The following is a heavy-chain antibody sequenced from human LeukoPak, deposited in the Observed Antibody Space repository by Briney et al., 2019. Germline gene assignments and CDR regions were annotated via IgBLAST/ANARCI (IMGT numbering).Heavy chain of an antibody. CDR1: GYTFISYG. D-gene: IGHD5-18*01. CDR3: GRVGYSYGDY. Sequence: ASVKVSCKASGYTFISYGTSWVRQAPGQGLEWMGWISAYNGNTNYAQKFQGRVTMTRNTSISTAYMELSSLRSEDTAVYYCGRVGYSYGDYWGKETLSPSPQ. J-gene: IGHJ4*02. CDR2: ISAYNGNT. V-gene: IGHV1-18*01.